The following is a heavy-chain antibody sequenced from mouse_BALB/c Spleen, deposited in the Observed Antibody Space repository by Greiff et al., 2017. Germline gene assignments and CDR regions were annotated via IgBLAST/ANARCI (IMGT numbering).Heavy chain of an antibody. V-gene: IGHV1-69*02. Sequence: QVQLQQSGAELVKPGASVKLSCKASGYTFTSYWMHWVKQRPGQGLEWIGEIDPSDSYTNYNQKFKGKATLTVDKSSSTAYMQLSSLTSEDSAVYYCARSSPYYDYDRGYAMDYWGQGTSVTVSS. CDR1: GYTFTSYW. CDR3: ARSSPYYDYDRGYAMDY. D-gene: IGHD2-4*01. J-gene: IGHJ4*01. CDR2: IDPSDSYT.